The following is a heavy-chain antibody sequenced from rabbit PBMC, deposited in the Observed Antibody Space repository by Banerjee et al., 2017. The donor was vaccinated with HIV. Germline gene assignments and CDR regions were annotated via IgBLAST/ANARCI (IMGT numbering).Heavy chain of an antibody. CDR3: ARDSYDDYRFNL. CDR1: GFDFSSYY. CDR2: IDPVFGSI. Sequence: QLKESGGGLVQPGGSLKLSCKASGFDFSSYYMSWVRQAPGKGLEWIGYIDPVFGSIHYASWVNGRFTISDHNAQNTLYLQLNSLTAADTATYFCARDSYDDYRFNLWGPGTL. D-gene: IGHD2-1*01. J-gene: IGHJ4*01. V-gene: IGHV1S7*01.